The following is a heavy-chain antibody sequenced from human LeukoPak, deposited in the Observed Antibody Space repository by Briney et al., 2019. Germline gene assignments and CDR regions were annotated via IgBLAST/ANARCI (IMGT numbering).Heavy chain of an antibody. CDR3: ASLDYGASLYYYYGMDV. D-gene: IGHD4-17*01. CDR2: IYYSGST. J-gene: IGHJ6*02. CDR1: GGSISSSSYY. Sequence: PSETLSLTCTVSGGSISSSSYYWGWIRQPPGKGLEWTGSIYYSGSTYYNPSLKSRVTISVDTSKNQFSLKLSSVTAADTAVYYCASLDYGASLYYYYGMDVWGQGTTVTVSS. V-gene: IGHV4-39*01.